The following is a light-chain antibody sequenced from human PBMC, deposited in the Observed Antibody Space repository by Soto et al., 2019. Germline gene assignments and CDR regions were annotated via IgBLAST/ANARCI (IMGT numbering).Light chain of an antibody. J-gene: IGLJ3*02. CDR3: CSYAGSSFGV. V-gene: IGLV2-11*01. Sequence: QSALTQPRSVSGSPGQSVTISCTGTSSDVGGYNYVSWYQQHPGKAPKLMIYDVSKRPSGVPDRFSGSKPGNTASLTISGLQAEDEADYYCCSYAGSSFGVFGGGTKLTVL. CDR1: SSDVGGYNY. CDR2: DVS.